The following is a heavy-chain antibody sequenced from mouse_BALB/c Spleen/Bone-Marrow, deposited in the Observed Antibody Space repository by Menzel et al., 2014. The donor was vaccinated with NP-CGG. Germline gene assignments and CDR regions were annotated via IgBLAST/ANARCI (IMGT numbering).Heavy chain of an antibody. CDR3: ARWGNYGDYAMDY. D-gene: IGHD2-1*01. CDR1: GYTFTSYY. V-gene: IGHV1S56*01. CDR2: IYPGNVNT. Sequence: QVQLKESGPELVKPGASVRISCKASGYTFTSYYIHWVKQRPGQGLEWIVWIYPGNVNTKYNEKFKGKATLTADKSSSTAYMQLSSLTSGDSAVYFCARWGNYGDYAMDYWGQGTSVTVSS. J-gene: IGHJ4*01.